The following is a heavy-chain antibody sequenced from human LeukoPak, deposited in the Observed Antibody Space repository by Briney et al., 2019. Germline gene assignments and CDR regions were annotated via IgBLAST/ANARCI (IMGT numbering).Heavy chain of an antibody. D-gene: IGHD2-2*01. J-gene: IGHJ4*02. CDR1: GFTFSDYY. CDR3: ARETFCTSTSCPIGDHFDY. Sequence: GSLRLSCAASGFTFSDYYMSWIRQAPGKGLEWVSYISSSGSTIYYADSVKGRFTISRDNAKNSLYLQMNSLRAEDTAVYYCARETFCTSTSCPIGDHFDYWGQGTLVTVSS. CDR2: ISSSGSTI. V-gene: IGHV3-11*01.